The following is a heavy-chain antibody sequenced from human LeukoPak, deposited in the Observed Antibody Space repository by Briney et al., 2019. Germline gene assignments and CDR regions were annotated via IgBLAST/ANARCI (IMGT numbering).Heavy chain of an antibody. V-gene: IGHV4-39*07. CDR1: GGSISSSSYY. CDR3: ARVLRPVANGMDV. D-gene: IGHD2-21*01. J-gene: IGHJ6*02. CDR2: IYYRGST. Sequence: SETLSLTCTVSGGSISSSSYYWGWIRQPPGKGLEWIGSIYYRGSTYYNPSLKSRVTISVDTSKNQFSLKLSSVTAADTAVYYCARVLRPVANGMDVWGQGTTVTVSS.